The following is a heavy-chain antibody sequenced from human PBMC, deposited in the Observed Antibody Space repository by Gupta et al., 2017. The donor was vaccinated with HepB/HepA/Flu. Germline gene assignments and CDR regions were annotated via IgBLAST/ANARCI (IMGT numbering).Heavy chain of an antibody. CDR2: IDWDDDK. J-gene: IGHJ5*02. V-gene: IGHV2-70*01. CDR1: GFSLSTSGMC. Sequence: QVTLRESGPALVKPTQTLTLTCTFSGFSLSTSGMCVSWIRQPPGKALEWLALIDWDDDKYYSTSLKTRLTISKDTSKNQVVLTMTNMDPVDTATYYCARTWLSKNQLLQYNWFDPWGQGTLVTVSS. CDR3: ARTWLSKNQLLQYNWFDP. D-gene: IGHD2-2*01.